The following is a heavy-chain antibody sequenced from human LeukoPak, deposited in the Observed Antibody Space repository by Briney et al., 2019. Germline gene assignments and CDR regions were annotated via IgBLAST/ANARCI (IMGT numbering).Heavy chain of an antibody. Sequence: SETLSLTCTVSGGSISSYYWSWIRQPPGKGLEWIGYIYYSGSTNCNPSLKSRVTISVDTSKNQFSLKLSSVTAADTAVYYCARVRMVRGVLFDYWGQGTLVTVSS. CDR1: GGSISSYY. CDR3: ARVRMVRGVLFDY. J-gene: IGHJ4*02. V-gene: IGHV4-59*01. D-gene: IGHD3-10*01. CDR2: IYYSGST.